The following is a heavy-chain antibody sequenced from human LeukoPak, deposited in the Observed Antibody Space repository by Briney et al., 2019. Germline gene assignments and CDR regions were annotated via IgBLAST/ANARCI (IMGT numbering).Heavy chain of an antibody. Sequence: SETLSLTCTVSGGSISSSSDYWGWIRQPPGKGLEWIGSIYYSGSTSYNPSLKSRVTISVDPPNNQLSLNLTSVTAADTAVYYCAIGPPDDILTGYYPQPLDYWGQGTLVTVSS. V-gene: IGHV4-39*07. D-gene: IGHD3-9*01. CDR3: AIGPPDDILTGYYPQPLDY. J-gene: IGHJ4*02. CDR1: GGSISSSSDY. CDR2: IYYSGST.